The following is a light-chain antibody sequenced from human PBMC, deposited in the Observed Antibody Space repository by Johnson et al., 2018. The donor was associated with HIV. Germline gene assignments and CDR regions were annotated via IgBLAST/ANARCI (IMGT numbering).Light chain of an antibody. J-gene: IGLJ1*01. CDR2: END. CDR1: SSNIGSNY. V-gene: IGLV1-51*02. CDR3: ATWDRSLTIGGV. Sequence: QSVLTQPPSVSAAPGREVTISCSGSSSNIGSNYVSWYQQFPGTAPKLLIYENDKRPSGIPDRFSGSKSGTSAALGITGLQTGHEADYYCATWDRSLTIGGVFGAGTKVTVL.